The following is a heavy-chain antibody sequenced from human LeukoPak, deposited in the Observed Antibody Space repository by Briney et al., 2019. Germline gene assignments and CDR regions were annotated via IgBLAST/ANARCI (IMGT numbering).Heavy chain of an antibody. V-gene: IGHV3-23*01. CDR1: GFNFTTYA. CDR2: ITGSGDGT. J-gene: IGHJ3*02. CDR3: ARDSRSCRSSDCRGDAFDI. Sequence: GGSLRLSCAASGFNFTTYAMSWVRQAPGKGLEWVSAITGSGDGTFSAGSVKGRFIISRDNSKNTLYLQMNSLRAEDTAVYYCARDSRSCRSSDCRGDAFDIWGQGTMVTVSS. D-gene: IGHD6-25*01.